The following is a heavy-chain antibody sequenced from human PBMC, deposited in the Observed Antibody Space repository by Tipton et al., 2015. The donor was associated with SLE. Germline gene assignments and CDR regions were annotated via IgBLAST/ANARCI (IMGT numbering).Heavy chain of an antibody. CDR1: GYSFADYD. CDR3: ATQPPYSGTWYFDY. J-gene: IGHJ4*02. Sequence: QVQLVQSGAEVRKPGASVRVSCKTSGYSFADYDITWVRQAPGQRLEWMGWISAYNGNTNYAQNLQGRVSKTTDTSTTTAYMELRNLRSDDTAVYYCATQPPYSGTWYFDYWGQGTLVTVSS. D-gene: IGHD6-13*01. V-gene: IGHV1-18*01. CDR2: ISAYNGNT.